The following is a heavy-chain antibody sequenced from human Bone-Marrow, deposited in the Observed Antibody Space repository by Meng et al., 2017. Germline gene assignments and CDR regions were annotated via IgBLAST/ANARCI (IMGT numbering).Heavy chain of an antibody. CDR3: ARDEDISAAGKLFGDY. CDR2: INPKSGDT. CDR1: GYTFPDYW. V-gene: IGHV1-2*06. D-gene: IGHD6-13*01. Sequence: ASVKVSCKASGYTFPDYWLHWVRRVPGQGLGWMGRINPKSGDTHYAQRFQGRVTMTGDTSISTAYMELSGLRSDDTAMYYCARDEDISAAGKLFGDYWGQGTLVTVSS. J-gene: IGHJ4*02.